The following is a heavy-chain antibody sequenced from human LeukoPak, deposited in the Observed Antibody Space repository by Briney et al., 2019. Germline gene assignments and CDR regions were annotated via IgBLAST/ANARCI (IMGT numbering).Heavy chain of an antibody. J-gene: IGHJ4*02. CDR2: IKQDGSEK. D-gene: IGHD3-22*01. Sequence: GGSLRLSCAASGFTFSSYWMSWVRQAPGKGLEGVANIKQDGSEKYYVDCVKGRFTISRDNAKNSLYLQMSSLTAEDTALYYCARDQGYDGRGNYYPYHFDCWGQGTLVTVSS. CDR3: ARDQGYDGRGNYYPYHFDC. V-gene: IGHV3-7*01. CDR1: GFTFSSYW.